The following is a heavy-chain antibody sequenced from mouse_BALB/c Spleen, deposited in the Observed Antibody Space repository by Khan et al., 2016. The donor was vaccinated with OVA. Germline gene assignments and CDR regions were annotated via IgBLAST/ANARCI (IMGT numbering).Heavy chain of an antibody. CDR1: GYSITSDYA. Sequence: EVQLQESGPGLVKPSQSLSLTCTVTGYSITSDYAWNWIRQFPGNKLEWMGYISSTGSTSYNPSLQSRISITRDPSKNQFFLHLNPVTTEDTATYYCARSLYYSDSYAMDYWGQGTSVTVSS. D-gene: IGHD2-13*01. CDR2: ISSTGST. V-gene: IGHV3-2*02. CDR3: ARSLYYSDSYAMDY. J-gene: IGHJ4*01.